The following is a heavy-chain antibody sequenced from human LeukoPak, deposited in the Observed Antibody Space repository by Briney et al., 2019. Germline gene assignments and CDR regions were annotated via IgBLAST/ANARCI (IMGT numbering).Heavy chain of an antibody. CDR1: GFTFSSYS. J-gene: IGHJ4*02. CDR3: ASINEQWLDY. V-gene: IGHV3-21*01. CDR2: ISSSSSYI. Sequence: GGSLRLSCAASGFTFSSYSMNWVRQAPGKGLEWVSSISSSSSYIYYADSVKGRFTISRDNAKNSLYLQMNSLRAEDTAVHYCASINEQWLDYWGQGTLVTVSS. D-gene: IGHD6-19*01.